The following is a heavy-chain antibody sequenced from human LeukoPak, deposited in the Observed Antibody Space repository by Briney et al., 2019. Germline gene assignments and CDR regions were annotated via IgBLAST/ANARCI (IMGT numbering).Heavy chain of an antibody. V-gene: IGHV1-46*01. D-gene: IGHD2-2*03. J-gene: IGHJ4*02. CDR1: GHTFTSYY. CDR2: INPSGGST. CDR3: ARASWISTADAVC. Sequence: ASVKVSCKASGHTFTSYYMHWVRQAPGQGPEWMGKINPSGGSTSYAQKFQGRVTMTRDMSTSTVYMELSSLRSEDTAVYYCARASWISTADAVCWGQGTQVTVSS.